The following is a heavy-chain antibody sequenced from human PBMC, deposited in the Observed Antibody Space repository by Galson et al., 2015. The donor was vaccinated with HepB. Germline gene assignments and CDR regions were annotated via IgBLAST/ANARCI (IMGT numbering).Heavy chain of an antibody. Sequence: SLRLSCAASGFTFSDYYMSWIRQAPGKGLEWVSYISSSSSYTNYADSVKGRFTISRDNAKNSLYLQMNSLRAEDTAVYYCARENHAIPFGMDVWGQGTTVTVSS. CDR2: ISSSSSYT. CDR3: ARENHAIPFGMDV. D-gene: IGHD2-8*01. J-gene: IGHJ6*02. V-gene: IGHV3-11*06. CDR1: GFTFSDYY.